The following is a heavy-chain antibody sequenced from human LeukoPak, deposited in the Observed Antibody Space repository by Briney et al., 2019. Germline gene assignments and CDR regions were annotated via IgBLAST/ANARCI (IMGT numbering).Heavy chain of an antibody. CDR1: GYTFTGYY. V-gene: IGHV1-2*02. D-gene: IGHD3-22*01. CDR3: ARFGSSGYYYIPFDY. CDR2: INPNSGGT. Sequence: ASVKVSCKASGYTFTGYYMHWVRQAPGQGLEWMGWINPNSGGTDYAQKFQGRVTMTRDTSISTAYMELSRPRSDDTAVYYCARFGSSGYYYIPFDYWGQGTLVTVSS. J-gene: IGHJ4*02.